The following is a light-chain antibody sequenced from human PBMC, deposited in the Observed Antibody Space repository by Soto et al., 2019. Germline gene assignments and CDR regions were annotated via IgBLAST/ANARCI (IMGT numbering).Light chain of an antibody. CDR2: GAS. V-gene: IGKV3-20*01. CDR1: QSVGNNY. CDR3: QQYGNSPPIYT. J-gene: IGKJ2*01. Sequence: EIVLTQSPGTLSLSPGERATLSCRASQSVGNNYLAWYQHKPGQAPRLLIYGASSRATGIPDRFGGSGSGTDFTLTISRLEPEDFAVYYCQQYGNSPPIYTFGQGTKLEIK.